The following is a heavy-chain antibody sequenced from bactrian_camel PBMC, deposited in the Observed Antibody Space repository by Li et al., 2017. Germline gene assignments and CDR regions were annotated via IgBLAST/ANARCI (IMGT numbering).Heavy chain of an antibody. D-gene: IGHD6*01. CDR1: ESTGGAASEPIGSRFC. CDR2: VSPGGET. V-gene: IGHV3S42*01. J-gene: IGHJ4*01. Sequence: VQLVESGGGSVQAGGSLRLSCAASESTGGAASEPIGSRFCMGWFRQAPGKAREGVAVVSPGGETSYINSVKGRFTISQDNAKNTVYLQMDSLEPEDTAMYYCAAGHQFACYGSPPLGCHTWGQGTQVTVS. CDR3: AAGHQFACYGSPPLGCHT.